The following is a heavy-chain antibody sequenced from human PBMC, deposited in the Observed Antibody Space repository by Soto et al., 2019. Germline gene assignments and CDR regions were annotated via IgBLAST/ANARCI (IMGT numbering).Heavy chain of an antibody. J-gene: IGHJ3*02. D-gene: IGHD2-2*01. CDR1: GYTFTSYY. CDR2: INPSGGST. V-gene: IGHV1-46*03. CDR3: ARVQVVVPAAMGAFDI. Sequence: GASVKVSCKASGYTFTSYYIHWVRQAPGQGLEWMGIINPSGGSTSYAQKFQGRVTMTRDTSTSTVYMELSSLRSEDTAVYYCARVQVVVPAAMGAFDIWGQGTMVTVSS.